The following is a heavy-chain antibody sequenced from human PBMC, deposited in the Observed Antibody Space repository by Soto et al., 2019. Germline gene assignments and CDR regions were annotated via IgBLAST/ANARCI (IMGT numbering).Heavy chain of an antibody. Sequence: PGGSLRLSCAASGFTFSSYGMHWVRQAPGKGLEWVAVISYDGSNKYYADSVKGRFTISRDNSKNTLYLQMNSLRAEDTAVYYCAKDRIAAAGKGFDCWGQGTLVTVSS. J-gene: IGHJ4*02. V-gene: IGHV3-30*18. CDR3: AKDRIAAAGKGFDC. D-gene: IGHD6-13*01. CDR1: GFTFSSYG. CDR2: ISYDGSNK.